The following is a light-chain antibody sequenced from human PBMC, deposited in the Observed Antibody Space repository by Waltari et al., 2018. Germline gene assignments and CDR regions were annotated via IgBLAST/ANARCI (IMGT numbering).Light chain of an antibody. CDR2: TND. V-gene: IGLV1-44*01. Sequence: QSVLTQPPSAPGTPGQRVTISCSGSSSNIGRQPVSWYQQLPGTAPKLLIHTNDERPSGVPDGFSGSKAGTSAALAISGRQAEDEADYYCAAGDDSLNGPVFGGGTKLTVL. CDR3: AAGDDSLNGPV. CDR1: SSNIGRQP. J-gene: IGLJ2*01.